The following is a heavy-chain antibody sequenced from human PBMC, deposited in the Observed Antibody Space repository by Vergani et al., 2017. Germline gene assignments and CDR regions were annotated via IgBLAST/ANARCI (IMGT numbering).Heavy chain of an antibody. J-gene: IGHJ6*02. CDR3: ARVNSSSSPSYYYYGMDV. Sequence: QVQLVQSGAEVKKPGASVKVSCKASGYTFTSYGISWVRQAPGQGLEWMGWISAYNGNTNYAQKLQGRVTMTTDTSPNTAYIELRSLRSDDTAVYYCARVNSSSSPSYYYYGMDVWGQGTTVTVSS. CDR2: ISAYNGNT. V-gene: IGHV1-18*01. CDR1: GYTFTSYG. D-gene: IGHD6-6*01.